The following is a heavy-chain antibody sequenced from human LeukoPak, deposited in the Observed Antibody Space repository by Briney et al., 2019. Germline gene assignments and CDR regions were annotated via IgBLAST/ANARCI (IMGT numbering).Heavy chain of an antibody. V-gene: IGHV4-34*01. CDR3: ARSTPDYCSSTSCYVLLTYYYYYMDV. Sequence: SETLSLTCAVYGGSFSGYYWSWIRQPPGKGLEWIGEINHSGSTNYNPSLKSRVTISVDTSKNQFSLKLSSVTAADTAVYYCARSTPDYCSSTSCYVLLTYYYYYMDVWGKGTTVTISS. CDR2: INHSGST. CDR1: GGSFSGYY. D-gene: IGHD2-2*01. J-gene: IGHJ6*03.